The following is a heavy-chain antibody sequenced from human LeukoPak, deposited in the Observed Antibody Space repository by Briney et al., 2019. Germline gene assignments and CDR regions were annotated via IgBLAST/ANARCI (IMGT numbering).Heavy chain of an antibody. CDR3: ARSMVTIPIPGGY. J-gene: IGHJ4*02. D-gene: IGHD5-24*01. V-gene: IGHV4-34*01. CDR2: INHSGST. Sequence: SETLSLTCAVYGGSFSGYYWSWIRQPPGKGLEWIGEINHSGSTNYNPSLKRRVTISVDTSKNQFSLKLSSVTAADTAVYYRARSMVTIPIPGGYWGQGTLVTVSS. CDR1: GGSFSGYY.